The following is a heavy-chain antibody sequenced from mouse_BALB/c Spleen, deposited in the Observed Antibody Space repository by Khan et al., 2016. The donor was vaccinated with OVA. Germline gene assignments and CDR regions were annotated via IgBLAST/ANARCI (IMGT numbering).Heavy chain of an antibody. J-gene: IGHJ4*01. CDR2: ISPGSGTP. CDR1: GYTLTGYW. V-gene: IGHV1S41*01. CDR3: ARENYYGSSHYAMDY. D-gene: IGHD1-1*01. Sequence: DLVKPGASVKLSCKASGYTLTGYWINWIKQRPGQGLEWIGRISPGSGTPYYNEMFKGKATLTVDTSSSTAYIQLSSLSSEDSAVYFCARENYYGSSHYAMDYWGQGTSVTVSS.